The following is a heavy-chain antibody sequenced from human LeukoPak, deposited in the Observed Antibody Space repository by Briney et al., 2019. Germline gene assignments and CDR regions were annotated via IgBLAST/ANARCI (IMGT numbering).Heavy chain of an antibody. Sequence: GASVKVSCKASGYTFTGYYMHLVRQAPGQGLEWMAWINPNSGDTKYVQKLQGRVTMTRDTSISTAYMELRRLRSDDTAVYYCARGRPNSWLDYWGQGTLVTVSS. J-gene: IGHJ4*02. CDR3: ARGRPNSWLDY. D-gene: IGHD6-13*01. CDR1: GYTFTGYY. CDR2: INPNSGDT. V-gene: IGHV1-2*02.